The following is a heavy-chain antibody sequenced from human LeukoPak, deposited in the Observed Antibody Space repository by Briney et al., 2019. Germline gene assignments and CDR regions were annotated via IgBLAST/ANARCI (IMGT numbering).Heavy chain of an antibody. V-gene: IGHV1-18*01. CDR3: ARGDTGMVQTSFDS. Sequence: GTSVKVSYRSSGYTFNAHVITWVRQAPGHGLEWRGWTSRYSVNTSYAQKFQGRLSMTSDTSKSTAYMGLRSLMSDDTAVYYCARGDTGMVQTSFDSWGQGTLVSVSS. D-gene: IGHD5-18*01. CDR2: TSRYSVNT. J-gene: IGHJ4*02. CDR1: GYTFNAHV.